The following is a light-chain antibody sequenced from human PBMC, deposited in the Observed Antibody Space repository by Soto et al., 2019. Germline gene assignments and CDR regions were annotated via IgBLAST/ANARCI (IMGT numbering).Light chain of an antibody. Sequence: QSDLTHPASVSGSPGQSITISCTGTSSDVGGYNYVSWYQQHPGKAPKLMIYDVSNRPSGVSNRFSGSKSGNTASLTISGLQAEDESDYNCSSHTSTTTYHDSGPGT. CDR3: SSHTSTTTYHD. J-gene: IGLJ1*01. CDR2: DVS. CDR1: SSDVGGYNY. V-gene: IGLV2-14*01.